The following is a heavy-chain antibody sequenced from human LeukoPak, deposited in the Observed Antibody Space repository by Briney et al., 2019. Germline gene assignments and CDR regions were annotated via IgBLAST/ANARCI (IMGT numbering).Heavy chain of an antibody. D-gene: IGHD3-9*01. CDR3: ARVLVNYDILTGFYYYYGMDV. Sequence: SQTLSLTCTVSGGSISSGDCYWSWIRQPPGKGLEWIGYIYYSGSTYYNPSLKSRVTISVDTSKNQFSLKLSSVTAAGTAVYYCARVLVNYDILTGFYYYYGMDVWGQGTTVTVSS. V-gene: IGHV4-30-4*01. CDR1: GGSISSGDCY. J-gene: IGHJ6*02. CDR2: IYYSGST.